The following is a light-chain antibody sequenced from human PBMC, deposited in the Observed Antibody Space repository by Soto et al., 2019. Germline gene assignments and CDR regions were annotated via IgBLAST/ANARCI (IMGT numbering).Light chain of an antibody. J-gene: IGKJ1*01. V-gene: IGKV1-5*03. Sequence: DILMTQSPSSLSSTVGDRVTITCRASQSISNYLNWYQQKPGKAPNLLIYKASSLESGVPSRFSGSGSGTEFTLTISSLQPDDFATYYCQQYNSYLWTFGQGTKVDI. CDR3: QQYNSYLWT. CDR1: QSISNY. CDR2: KAS.